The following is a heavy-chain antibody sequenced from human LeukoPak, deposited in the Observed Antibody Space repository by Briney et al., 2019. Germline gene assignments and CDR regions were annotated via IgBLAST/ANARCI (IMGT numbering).Heavy chain of an antibody. CDR2: IYHSGST. Sequence: SETLSLTCTVSGGSISSSSYFWGWIRQPPGKGLEWIGYIYHSGSTYYNPSLKSRVTISVDRSKNQFSLKLSSVTAADTAVYYCARVRENYYDSSGYYGYYYYGMDVWGQGTTVTVSS. V-gene: IGHV4-39*07. CDR3: ARVRENYYDSSGYYGYYYYGMDV. D-gene: IGHD3-22*01. J-gene: IGHJ6*02. CDR1: GGSISSSSYF.